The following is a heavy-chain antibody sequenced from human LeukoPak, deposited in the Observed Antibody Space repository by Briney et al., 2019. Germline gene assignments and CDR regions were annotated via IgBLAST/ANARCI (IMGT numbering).Heavy chain of an antibody. CDR2: ISPNSGGT. Sequence: ASVKVSCKPSGYTFSGFYIHWVRQAPGQGLEWMGWISPNSGGTDYAQRFQGRVTMTRDTSISTAYMELSSLRSDDTAVYYCAIQPWGSGNNWYFDLWGRGTLVTVSS. D-gene: IGHD7-27*01. J-gene: IGHJ2*01. CDR3: AIQPWGSGNNWYFDL. CDR1: GYTFSGFY. V-gene: IGHV1-2*02.